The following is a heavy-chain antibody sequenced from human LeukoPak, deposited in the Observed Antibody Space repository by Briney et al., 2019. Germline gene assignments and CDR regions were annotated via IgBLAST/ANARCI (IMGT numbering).Heavy chain of an antibody. CDR3: ARVLHCSSTSCYAFDY. CDR2: IYYSGST. CDR1: GGSISSGDYY. D-gene: IGHD2-2*01. Sequence: PQTLSLTCTVSGGSISSGDYYWSWIRQPPGKGLEWIGYIYYSGSTYYNPSLKSRVTISVDTSKNQFSLKLSSVTAADTAVYYCARVLHCSSTSCYAFDYWGQGTLVTVSS. V-gene: IGHV4-30-4*01. J-gene: IGHJ4*02.